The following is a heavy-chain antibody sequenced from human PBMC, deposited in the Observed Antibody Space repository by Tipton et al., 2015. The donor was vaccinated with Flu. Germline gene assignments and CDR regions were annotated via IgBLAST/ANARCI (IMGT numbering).Heavy chain of an antibody. V-gene: IGHV3-15*01. CDR2: IKSKNDGGETT. CDR1: GFTFNKAW. J-gene: IGHJ4*01. CDR3: TSGPKYSIVWHAY. D-gene: IGHD6-19*01. Sequence: SLRLSCAASGFTFNKAWMSWVRQAPGKGLEWVGRIKSKNDGGETTDYAAPVKGRFTISRDDSRNTLSLQMDSLKIEDTAVYYGTSGPKYSIVWHAYWGRAPLVTVSS.